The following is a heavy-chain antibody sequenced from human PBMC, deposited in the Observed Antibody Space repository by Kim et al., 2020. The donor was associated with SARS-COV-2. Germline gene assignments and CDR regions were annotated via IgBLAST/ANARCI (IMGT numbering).Heavy chain of an antibody. V-gene: IGHV4-39*01. J-gene: IGHJ4*02. CDR1: GSSISGSSYY. CDR2: IYYSGNT. D-gene: IGHD2-21*01. CDR3: ARQVGGGHYYFDN. Sequence: SETLSLTCTVSGSSISGSSYYWGWIRQPPGKGLEWFGSIYYSGNTYYNPSLRSRVTISVDTSKNHFSLKLSSVTAADTAVYYCARQVGGGHYYFDNWGQG.